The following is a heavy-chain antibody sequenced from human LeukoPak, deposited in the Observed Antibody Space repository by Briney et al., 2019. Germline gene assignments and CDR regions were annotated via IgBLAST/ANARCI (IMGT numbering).Heavy chain of an antibody. J-gene: IGHJ1*01. CDR1: DGSISNYY. D-gene: IGHD3-22*01. CDR2: IYYSGST. CDR3: VRDHYYNSSGYTFRH. Sequence: SETLSLTCTVSDGSISNYYWSRIRQPPGKGLEWIGYIYYSGSTSYNPSLKSRVTISVDTSKNQFSLKLSSVTAADTAVYYCVRDHYYNSSGYTFRHWGQGTLVTVSS. V-gene: IGHV4-59*01.